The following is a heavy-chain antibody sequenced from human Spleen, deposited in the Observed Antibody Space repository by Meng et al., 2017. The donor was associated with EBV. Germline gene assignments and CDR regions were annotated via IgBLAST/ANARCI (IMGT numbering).Heavy chain of an antibody. CDR1: GSTVEDYA. Sequence: VEFVESGGWVVRPWGSLSVSCDGSGSTVEDYAMSWVRQAPGKGLEWVSTIRSGGSTYYADSVKGRFIISRDNSKNTLNLQMNSLRAEDTAVYYCAKRVVAISYYFDYWGRGTLVTVSS. CDR3: AKRVVAISYYFDY. D-gene: IGHD3-22*01. J-gene: IGHJ4*02. V-gene: IGHV3-23*04. CDR2: IRSGGST.